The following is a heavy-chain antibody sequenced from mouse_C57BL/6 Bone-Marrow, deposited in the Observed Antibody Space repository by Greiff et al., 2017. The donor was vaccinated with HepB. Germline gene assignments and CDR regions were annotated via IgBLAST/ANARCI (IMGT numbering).Heavy chain of an antibody. V-gene: IGHV1-72*01. D-gene: IGHD4-1*01. CDR2: IDPNSGGT. CDR3: AGYLAGTDWYFDV. CDR1: GYTFTSYW. Sequence: QVQLQQSGAELVKPGASVKLSCKASGYTFTSYWMHWVKQRPGRGLEWIGRIDPNSGGTKYTEKFKSKATLTVDKTSSTAYLQLSSLTSEDSAVYYCAGYLAGTDWYFDVWGTGTTVTVSS. J-gene: IGHJ1*03.